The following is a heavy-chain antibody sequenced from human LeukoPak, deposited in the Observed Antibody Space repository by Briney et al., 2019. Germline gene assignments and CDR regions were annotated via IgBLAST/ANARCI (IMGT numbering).Heavy chain of an antibody. J-gene: IGHJ4*02. CDR3: TTEQQWLAQALGY. D-gene: IGHD6-19*01. CDR1: GFTFSNAW. Sequence: GGSLRLSCAASGFTFSNAWMTWVRQAPGKGLEWVGHIKKKSDGGTTDYAAPVKGRFTISRDDSKDTLYLQLNSLKTEDTAVYYCTTEQQWLAQALGYWGQGTLVTVSS. V-gene: IGHV3-15*01. CDR2: IKKKSDGGTT.